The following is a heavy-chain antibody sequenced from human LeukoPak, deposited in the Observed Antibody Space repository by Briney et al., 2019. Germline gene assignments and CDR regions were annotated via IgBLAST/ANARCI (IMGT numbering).Heavy chain of an antibody. V-gene: IGHV4-39*07. CDR2: IYYSGST. CDR1: GGSISSSSYY. J-gene: IGHJ3*02. D-gene: IGHD3-10*01. CDR3: ARDRAPPDYYGSGSYRVWDAFDI. Sequence: SETLSLTCTVSGGSISSSSYYWGWIRQPPGKGLECIGSIYYSGSTYYNPSLKSRVTISVDTSKNQFSLKLSSVTAADTAVYYCARDRAPPDYYGSGSYRVWDAFDIWGQGTMVTVSS.